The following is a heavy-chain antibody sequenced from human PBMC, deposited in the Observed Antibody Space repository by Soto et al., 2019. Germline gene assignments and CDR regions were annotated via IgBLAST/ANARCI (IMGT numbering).Heavy chain of an antibody. CDR1: GFTFSSYG. V-gene: IGHV3-33*01. Sequence: PGGSLRLSCGASGFTFSSYGMLWVRQAPGKGLEWVAVIWYDGSNKYYADSVKGRFTISRDNSKNTLYLQMNSLRAEDTAVYYCARVSNNYYDSSGLSPWGQGTQVTVSS. CDR3: ARVSNNYYDSSGLSP. J-gene: IGHJ5*02. CDR2: IWYDGSNK. D-gene: IGHD3-22*01.